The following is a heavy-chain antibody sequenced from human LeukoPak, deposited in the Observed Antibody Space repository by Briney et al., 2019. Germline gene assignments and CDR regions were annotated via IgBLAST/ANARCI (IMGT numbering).Heavy chain of an antibody. CDR1: GDIVSSNSGA. V-gene: IGHV6-1*01. J-gene: IGHJ4*02. Sequence: SQTLSLTCAISGDIVSSNSGAWNWIRQSPSRGLEWLGRTYYRSKWYNGYAVSVKSRITINPDTSKNQFSLHLNSVTPEDTAVYYCAGGPGSLLHWGQGILVIVSS. CDR2: TYYRSKWYN. CDR3: AGGPGSLLH.